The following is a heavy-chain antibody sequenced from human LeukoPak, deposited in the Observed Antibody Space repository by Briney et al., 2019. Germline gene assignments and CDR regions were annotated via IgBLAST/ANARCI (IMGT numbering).Heavy chain of an antibody. CDR3: AKDGSGSYYTPAHDY. CDR1: GFTFSSYS. Sequence: GGSLRLSCAASGFTFSSYSMNWVRQAPGKGLEWVSSISSSSSYIYYADSVKGRFTISRDNAKNSLYLQMNSLRAEDTAVYYCAKDGSGSYYTPAHDYWGQGTLVTVSS. J-gene: IGHJ4*02. CDR2: ISSSSSYI. D-gene: IGHD3-10*01. V-gene: IGHV3-21*04.